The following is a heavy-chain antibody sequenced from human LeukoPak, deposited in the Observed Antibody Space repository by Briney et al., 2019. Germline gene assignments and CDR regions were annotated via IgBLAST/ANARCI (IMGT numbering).Heavy chain of an antibody. CDR2: IIPILGIA. CDR1: GGTFSSHA. V-gene: IGHV1-69*04. D-gene: IGHD4-17*01. CDR3: ARDRTTVTSLPSHWYFDL. J-gene: IGHJ2*01. Sequence: SVKVSCKTSGGTFSSHAISWVRQAPGQGLEWMGRIIPILGIANYAQKFQGRVTITADKSTSTAYMGLSSLRSEDTAVYYCARDRTTVTSLPSHWYFDLWGRGTLVTVSS.